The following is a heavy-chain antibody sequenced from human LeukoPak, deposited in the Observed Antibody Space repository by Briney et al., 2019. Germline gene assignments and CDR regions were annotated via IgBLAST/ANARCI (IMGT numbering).Heavy chain of an antibody. J-gene: IGHJ4*02. CDR3: AGGVVAALDFDH. CDR1: GGSISSYY. V-gene: IGHV4-59*01. Sequence: SETLSLTCTVSGGSISSYYWSWIRQPPGKGLEWIGYIYYSGSTNYNPSLKSRVTISVDTSKNQFSLKLSSVTAADTAVYYCAGGVVAALDFDHWGQGTLVTVSS. D-gene: IGHD2-15*01. CDR2: IYYSGST.